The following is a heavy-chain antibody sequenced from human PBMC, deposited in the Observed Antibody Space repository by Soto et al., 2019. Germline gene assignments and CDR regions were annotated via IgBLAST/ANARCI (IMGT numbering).Heavy chain of an antibody. Sequence: QVQLVESGGGVVQPGTSLRVSCVGSGFTFRSYVIHWVRQAPGKGVEWVALTSYDGSDKYYGDSVRGRFTISRDNSRNTVDLQMNNLRLEDTAIYYCARWGTTGGLDVWGQGTLVSVSS. J-gene: IGHJ1*01. D-gene: IGHD3-16*01. CDR3: ARWGTTGGLDV. V-gene: IGHV3-30*19. CDR2: TSYDGSDK. CDR1: GFTFRSYV.